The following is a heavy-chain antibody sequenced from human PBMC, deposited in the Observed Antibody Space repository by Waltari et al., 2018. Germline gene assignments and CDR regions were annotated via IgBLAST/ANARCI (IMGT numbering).Heavy chain of an antibody. CDR2: ISSSSSYI. Sequence: EVQLVESGGGLVKPGGSLRLSCAASGFTFSSYSMNWVRQATGKGLEWVASISSSSSYIYYSDAVNGRFTISSDNAKNSLYLQMNSLIAEDTAVYYCARGTEVDYYDSSGFYLFDYWGQGTLVTVSS. CDR3: ARGTEVDYYDSSGFYLFDY. D-gene: IGHD3-22*01. CDR1: GFTFSSYS. V-gene: IGHV3-21*01. J-gene: IGHJ4*02.